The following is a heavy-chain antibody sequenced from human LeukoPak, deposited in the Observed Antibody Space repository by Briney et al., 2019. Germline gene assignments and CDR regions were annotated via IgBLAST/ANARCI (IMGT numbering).Heavy chain of an antibody. CDR2: ISYDGSNK. CDR1: GFTFSSYG. V-gene: IGHV3-30*03. D-gene: IGHD3-22*01. J-gene: IGHJ3*02. CDR3: AIYYDSSGYETMNAFDI. Sequence: GGSLRLSCAASGFTFSSYGMHWVRQAPGKGLEWVAVISYDGSNKYYADSVKGRFTISRDNSKNTLYLQMNSLRVEDTAVYYCAIYYDSSGYETMNAFDIWGQGTMVIVSS.